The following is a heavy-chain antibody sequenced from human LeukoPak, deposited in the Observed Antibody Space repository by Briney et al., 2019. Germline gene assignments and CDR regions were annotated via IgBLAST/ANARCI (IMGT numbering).Heavy chain of an antibody. CDR2: ITSGSTYI. D-gene: IGHD6-19*01. Sequence: GGSLRPSCAASGFTFSRYSMNWVRQAPGKGLEWVSSITSGSTYIYYAASVKGRFTISRDNSKNTLYLQMNSLRAEDTAVYYCANILSGWLPDAFDIWGQGTMVTVSS. J-gene: IGHJ3*02. CDR3: ANILSGWLPDAFDI. V-gene: IGHV3-21*01. CDR1: GFTFSRYS.